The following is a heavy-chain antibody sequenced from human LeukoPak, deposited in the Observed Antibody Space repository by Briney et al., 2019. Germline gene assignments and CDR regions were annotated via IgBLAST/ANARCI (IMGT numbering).Heavy chain of an antibody. D-gene: IGHD5-18*01. Sequence: PSETLSLTCAVSGGSISSSNWWSWVRQPPGKGLEWLGSINYSGTIFYSPSLNSRVTISVDTSGNQFSLKLTSATAADTAVYYCARHPGYSSGWWYFDFWGQGTLVTVSS. J-gene: IGHJ4*02. CDR2: INYSGTI. V-gene: IGHV4-39*01. CDR3: ARHPGYSSGWWYFDF. CDR1: GGSISSSNW.